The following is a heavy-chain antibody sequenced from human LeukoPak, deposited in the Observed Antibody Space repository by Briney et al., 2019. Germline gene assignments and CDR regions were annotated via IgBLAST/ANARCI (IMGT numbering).Heavy chain of an antibody. J-gene: IGHJ4*02. V-gene: IGHV4-34*01. CDR1: GGSFSGYY. CDR3: AREYYYDSSGYSSRHFDY. CDR2: INHTGST. D-gene: IGHD3-22*01. Sequence: SETLSLTCAVYGGSFSGYYWSWIRQPPGKGLEWIEKINHTGSTNYNPSLKSRVTISVDTSKNQFSLKLSSVTAADTAVYYCAREYYYDSSGYSSRHFDYWGQGTLVTVSS.